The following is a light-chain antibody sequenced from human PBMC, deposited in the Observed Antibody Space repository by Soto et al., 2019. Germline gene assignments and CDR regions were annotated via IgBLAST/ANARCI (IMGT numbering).Light chain of an antibody. CDR3: QQYNSYWT. CDR1: QSISRW. V-gene: IGKV1-5*03. J-gene: IGKJ1*01. CDR2: KAS. Sequence: DIQMTQSTSTLSASVGDRVTITCRASQSISRWLAWYKQKPGKAPKLLIYKASSLESGVPSRFSGSGSGTEFTLTISSLQPDDFATHYCQQYNSYWTFGQGTKVEIK.